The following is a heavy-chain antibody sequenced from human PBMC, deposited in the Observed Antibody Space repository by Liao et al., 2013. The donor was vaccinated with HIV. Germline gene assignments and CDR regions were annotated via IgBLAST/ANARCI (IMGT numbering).Heavy chain of an antibody. Sequence: QVQLQQWGAGLLKPSETLSLTCAVYVGSFSSHYWSWIRQPPGKGLEWIGEVKHSGSTNYNPSHRSRVTISVDTSKTSSPSKLSSVTAADTAVYYCARGKIFGVIKQNRHRSAFDNLGPRDQWSPSSS. CDR2: VKHSGST. J-gene: IGHJ3*02. CDR1: VGSFSSHY. V-gene: IGHV4-34*01. CDR3: ARGKIFGVIKQNRHRSAFDN. D-gene: IGHD3-3*01.